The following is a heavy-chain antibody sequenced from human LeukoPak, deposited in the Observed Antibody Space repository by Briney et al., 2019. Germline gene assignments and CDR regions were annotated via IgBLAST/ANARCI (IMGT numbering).Heavy chain of an antibody. CDR3: ARGYCSSTSCTNDY. V-gene: IGHV3-64*01. J-gene: IGHJ4*02. CDR2: ITSNGGTT. Sequence: GGSLRLSCVASGFSLSTYDMYWVRQAPGKGLEYVSAITSNGGTTYYANSVKGRFTISRDNSKNTLYLQMGSLRAGDMAVYYCARGYCSSTSCTNDYWGQGTLVTVSS. D-gene: IGHD2-2*01. CDR1: GFSLSTYD.